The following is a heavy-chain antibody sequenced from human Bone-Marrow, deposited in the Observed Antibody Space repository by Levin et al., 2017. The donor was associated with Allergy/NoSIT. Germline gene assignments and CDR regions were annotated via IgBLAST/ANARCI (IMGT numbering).Heavy chain of an antibody. D-gene: IGHD4-17*01. V-gene: IGHV3-23*01. Sequence: GGSLRLSCAASGFTFSNYAMSWLRQAPGKGPEWVSAISISGTTYYSDSVKGRFTISRDNSKNTLYLQMNSLRVEDTAVYYCAKDPNGDHGGGFDIWGQGTMVTVSS. CDR2: ISISGTT. CDR1: GFTFSNYA. CDR3: AKDPNGDHGGGFDI. J-gene: IGHJ3*02.